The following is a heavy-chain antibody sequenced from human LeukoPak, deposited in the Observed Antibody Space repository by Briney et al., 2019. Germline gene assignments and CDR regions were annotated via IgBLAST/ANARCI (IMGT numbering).Heavy chain of an antibody. V-gene: IGHV3-7*01. J-gene: IGHJ6*03. Sequence: PGGSLRLSCSASGFTYTDYSMSWVRQAPGKGLEWVANIKQDGSEKYYVDSVKGRFTISRDNAKNSLYLQMNSLRAEDTAVYHCARSVLRFFHMDVWGKGTTVTVSS. CDR3: ARSVLRFFHMDV. CDR2: IKQDGSEK. D-gene: IGHD3-3*01. CDR1: GFTYTDYS.